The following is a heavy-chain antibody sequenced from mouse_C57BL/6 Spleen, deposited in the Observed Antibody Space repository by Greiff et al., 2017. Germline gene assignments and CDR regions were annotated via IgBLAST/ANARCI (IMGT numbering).Heavy chain of an antibody. CDR2: IDPETGGT. J-gene: IGHJ1*03. D-gene: IGHD2-5*01. V-gene: IGHV1-15*01. Sequence: QVQLKESGAELVRPGASVTLSCKASGYTFTDYEMHWVKQTPVHGLEWIGAIDPETGGTAYNQKFKGKAILTADKSSSTAYMELRSLTSEDSAVYYCTTLYSNYSWYFDVWGTGTTVTVSS. CDR3: TTLYSNYSWYFDV. CDR1: GYTFTDYE.